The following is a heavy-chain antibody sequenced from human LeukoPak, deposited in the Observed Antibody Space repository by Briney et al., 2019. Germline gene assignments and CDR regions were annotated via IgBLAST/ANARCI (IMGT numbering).Heavy chain of an antibody. CDR3: ARDAPQVPAAGVLAS. Sequence: GGSLRLSCAASGFTVSDNYMSWVRQAPGKGLEWVSVMYSRGDTYYADSVKGRFTFSRDISKNTLYLQMNGLRTEDMAMYYCARDAPQVPAAGVLASWGQGTLVTVSS. CDR2: MYSRGDT. D-gene: IGHD6-13*01. V-gene: IGHV3-53*01. J-gene: IGHJ5*02. CDR1: GFTVSDNY.